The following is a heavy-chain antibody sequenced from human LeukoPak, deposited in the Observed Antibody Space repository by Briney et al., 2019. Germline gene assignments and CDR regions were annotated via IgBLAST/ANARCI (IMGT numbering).Heavy chain of an antibody. D-gene: IGHD3-10*02. Sequence: SVNVSCKASGYTFNDYYLHWVRPAAGQGLEWMGWINPKSGATRYGQKFQGRVTVTRDASISAAYMELRSQRPKARAWYYYAKDFEDANYPYYHYVVDVWAKGPRSPSP. CDR3: AKDFEDANYPYYHYVVDV. V-gene: IGHV1-2*02. J-gene: IGHJ6*02. CDR1: GYTFNDYY. CDR2: INPKSGAT.